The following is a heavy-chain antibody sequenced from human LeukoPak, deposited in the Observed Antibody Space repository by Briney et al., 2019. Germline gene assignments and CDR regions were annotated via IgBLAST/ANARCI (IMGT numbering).Heavy chain of an antibody. J-gene: IGHJ4*02. CDR3: ASLSGFYLD. V-gene: IGHV4-31*03. CDR2: IYYSGST. D-gene: IGHD3-22*01. CDR1: GGSISSGGYF. Sequence: PSQTLSLTCTVSGGSISSGGYFWSWIRQHPGKGPEWIGYIYYSGSTYYSPSLKSRVTISVDTSKNQFSLKLNSVTAADTAVYYCASLSGFYLDWGQGTLVTVSS.